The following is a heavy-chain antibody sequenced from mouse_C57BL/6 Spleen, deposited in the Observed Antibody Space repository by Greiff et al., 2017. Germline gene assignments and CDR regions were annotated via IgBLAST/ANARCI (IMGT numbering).Heavy chain of an antibody. CDR3: ARDNYDGYYLFAY. J-gene: IGHJ3*01. Sequence: EVKLLESGPGMVKPSQSLSLTCTVTGYSITSGYDWHWIRHFPGNKLEWMGYISYSGSTNYNPSLKSRISITHDTSKNHFFLKLNSVTTEDTATYYCARDNYDGYYLFAYWGQGTLVTVSA. D-gene: IGHD2-3*01. V-gene: IGHV3-1*01. CDR2: ISYSGST. CDR1: GYSITSGYD.